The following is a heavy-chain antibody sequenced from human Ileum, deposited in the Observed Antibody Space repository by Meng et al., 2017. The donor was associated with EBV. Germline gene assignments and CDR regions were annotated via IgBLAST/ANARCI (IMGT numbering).Heavy chain of an antibody. V-gene: IGHV4-39*07. CDR1: GGSFSSRKYY. CDR2: IYYSGTT. CDR3: ASRELAPFDY. Sequence: QLQLQESGPGLGKPSETLSLTCSVSGGSFSSRKYYWGWIRQPPGKALEWIASIYYSGTTYYNPSLQSRVSISVDKSKNQVSLNMTSMTAADTAVYYCASRELAPFDYWGQGTLVTVSS. J-gene: IGHJ4*02. D-gene: IGHD1-26*01.